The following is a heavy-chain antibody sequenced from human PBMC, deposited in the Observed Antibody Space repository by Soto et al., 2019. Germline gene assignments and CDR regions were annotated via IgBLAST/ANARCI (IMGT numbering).Heavy chain of an antibody. CDR3: ARDLDGLHDDTSGPFPRPG. CDR1: GGSISSDDYY. J-gene: IGHJ1*01. CDR2: IHSSGSI. D-gene: IGHD3-22*01. V-gene: IGHV4-30-4*01. Sequence: PSETLYLTCAVSGGSISSDDYYWSWIRQAQGRGLEWIGYIHSSGSIYYNPSLKSRATVSIDTAGNQFSLKVSSVTVADTAVYYCARDLDGLHDDTSGPFPRPGWGQGTLVTVSS.